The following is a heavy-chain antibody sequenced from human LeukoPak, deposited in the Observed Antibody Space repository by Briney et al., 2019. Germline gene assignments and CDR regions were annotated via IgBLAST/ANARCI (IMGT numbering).Heavy chain of an antibody. Sequence: SVKVSCKASGGTFGNYAINWVRQAPGQGLEWMGGIIPIFGTTNYAQKFQGRVTITTDESTSTASMELSSLRSEDTAVYYCARVPQYDVLSGYPTHYYYYMDVWGKGTTVTVSS. D-gene: IGHD3-3*01. CDR3: ARVPQYDVLSGYPTHYYYYMDV. J-gene: IGHJ6*03. CDR2: IIPIFGTT. CDR1: GGTFGNYA. V-gene: IGHV1-69*05.